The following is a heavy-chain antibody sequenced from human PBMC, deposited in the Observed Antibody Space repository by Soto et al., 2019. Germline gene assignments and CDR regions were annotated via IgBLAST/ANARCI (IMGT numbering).Heavy chain of an antibody. CDR2: IYYSGST. V-gene: IGHV4-31*03. Sequence: QVQLQESGPGLVKRSQTLSLTCTVSGGSISSGGYYWSWIRQHPGKGLEWIGYIYYSGSTYYNPSLKSRVTISVDTSKNQFSLKLSYVTAADTAVYYCARIGRGVTSWDYWGQGTLVTVSS. D-gene: IGHD3-10*01. J-gene: IGHJ4*02. CDR1: GGSISSGGYY. CDR3: ARIGRGVTSWDY.